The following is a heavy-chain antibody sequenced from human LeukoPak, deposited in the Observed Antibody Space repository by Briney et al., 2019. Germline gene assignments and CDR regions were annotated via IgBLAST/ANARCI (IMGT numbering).Heavy chain of an antibody. CDR3: ARAVNDAFDI. V-gene: IGHV3-11*04. CDR2: ISSSGSGT. J-gene: IGHJ3*02. CDR1: GFIFRDSY. Sequence: PGGSLRLSCAASGFIFRDSYMGWIRQAPGKGLEWVSYISSSGSGTYYADPVKGRFTISRDNAKYSLYLQINSLRAEDTAVYYCARAVNDAFDIWGQGTVVTVSS.